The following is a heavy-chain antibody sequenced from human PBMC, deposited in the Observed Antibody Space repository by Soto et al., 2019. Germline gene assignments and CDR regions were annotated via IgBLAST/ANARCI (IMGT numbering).Heavy chain of an antibody. V-gene: IGHV4-31*03. J-gene: IGHJ5*02. D-gene: IGHD6-6*01. CDR2: IYYSGST. CDR3: ARDLGEQLGWFDP. Sequence: QVQLQESGPGLVKPSHTLSLTCTVSGGSISSGGYYWSWIRQHPGTGLEWIGYIYYSGSTYYNPSLKSRVTISGDTSKNQFSLKLRCVTAADTAVYYCARDLGEQLGWFDPWGQGTLVTVSS. CDR1: GGSISSGGYY.